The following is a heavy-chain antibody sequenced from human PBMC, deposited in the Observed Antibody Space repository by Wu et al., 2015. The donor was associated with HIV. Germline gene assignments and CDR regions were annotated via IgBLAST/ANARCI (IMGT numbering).Heavy chain of an antibody. CDR3: ARASYYYDSSGYYYSYFQH. J-gene: IGHJ1*01. CDR2: ISAYNGNT. Sequence: QVQLVQSGAEVKKPGTSVKVSCKASGYTFTSYGISWVRQAPGQGLEWMGWISAYNGNTNYAQKLQGRVTMTTDTSTSTAYMELRSLRSDDTAVYYCARASYYYDSSGYYYSYFQHWGQGTLVTVSS. V-gene: IGHV1-18*01. D-gene: IGHD3-22*01. CDR1: GYTFTSYG.